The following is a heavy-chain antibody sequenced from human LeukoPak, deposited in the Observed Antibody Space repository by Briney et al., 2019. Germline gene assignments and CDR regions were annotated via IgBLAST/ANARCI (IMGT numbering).Heavy chain of an antibody. J-gene: IGHJ3*02. D-gene: IGHD4-23*01. CDR3: AREFRSYGGNSEAFDI. Sequence: PSETLSLTCTVSGVSISSYYWSWIRQPPGKGLEWVGYIYYSGSTNYNPSLKSRVTISVDTSKNQFSLKLSSVTAADTAVYYCAREFRSYGGNSEAFDIWGQGTMVTVSS. CDR2: IYYSGST. V-gene: IGHV4-59*01. CDR1: GVSISSYY.